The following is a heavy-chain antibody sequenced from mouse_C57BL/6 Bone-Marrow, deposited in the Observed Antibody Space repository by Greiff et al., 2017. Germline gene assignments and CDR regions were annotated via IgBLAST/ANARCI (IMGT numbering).Heavy chain of an antibody. V-gene: IGHV1-81*01. D-gene: IGHD1-1*01. CDR1: GYTFTSYG. CDR3: ARADYDGTFDV. Sequence: QVQLQQSGAELARPGASVKLSCKASGYTFTSYGISWVKQRTGQGLEWIGEIYPRSGNTYYNEKFKGKATLTADKSSSTAYMEIRSLTSEDSAVYFCARADYDGTFDVWGTGTTVTVSS. CDR2: IYPRSGNT. J-gene: IGHJ1*03.